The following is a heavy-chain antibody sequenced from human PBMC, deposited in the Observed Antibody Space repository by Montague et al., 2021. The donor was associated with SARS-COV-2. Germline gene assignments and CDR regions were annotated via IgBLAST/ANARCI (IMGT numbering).Heavy chain of an antibody. J-gene: IGHJ5*02. V-gene: IGHV3-23*01. D-gene: IGHD2-15*01. CDR1: GFTFSSYA. CDR2: ISGSGGST. Sequence: SLRLSCAASGFTFSSYAMSWVRQAPGKGLEWVSAISGSGGSTYYADSVKGRFTISRDNSKNTLYLQMNSLRAEDTAVYYCAKDRIVVVVAALFDPWGQGTLSPSPQ. CDR3: AKDRIVVVVAALFDP.